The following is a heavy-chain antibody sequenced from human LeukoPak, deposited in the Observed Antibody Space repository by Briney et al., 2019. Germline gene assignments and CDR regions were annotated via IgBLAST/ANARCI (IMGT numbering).Heavy chain of an antibody. CDR1: GFTFSSYS. Sequence: GGSLRLSCAASGFTFSSYSMNWARQAPGKGLEWVSYISSSGRTIYYADSVKGRFTISRDNSKNTLYLQMNSLRAEDTAVYYCAKADSSSRPVLHYWGQGTLVTVSS. V-gene: IGHV3-48*01. CDR2: ISSSGRTI. CDR3: AKADSSSRPVLHY. J-gene: IGHJ4*02. D-gene: IGHD6-13*01.